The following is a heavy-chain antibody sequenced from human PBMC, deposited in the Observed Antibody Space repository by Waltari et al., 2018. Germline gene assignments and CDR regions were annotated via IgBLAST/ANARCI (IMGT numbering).Heavy chain of an antibody. CDR3: AKDTGLYDFWSGRGPHFDY. D-gene: IGHD3-3*01. CDR2: ISWNSGSI. CDR1: GFTFDDYA. J-gene: IGHJ4*02. Sequence: EVQLVESGGGLVQPGRSLRLSCAASGFTFDDYAMHWVRPAPGTGLEWVSGISWNSGSIGDADSVKGRFTISRDNAKNSLYLQMNSLRAEDTALYYCAKDTGLYDFWSGRGPHFDYWGQGTLVTVSS. V-gene: IGHV3-9*01.